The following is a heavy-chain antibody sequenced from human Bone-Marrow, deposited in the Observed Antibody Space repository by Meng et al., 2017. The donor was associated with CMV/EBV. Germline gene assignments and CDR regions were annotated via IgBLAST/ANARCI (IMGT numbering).Heavy chain of an antibody. Sequence: GESLKISCAASGFNFSIYAMHWVRQAPGEGLEWVAVISYDGSNKYYADSVKGRFTISRDNSKNTLYLQINSLRSKDTAVYYCARPCGGSYCYWVYFDYWGQGTLVTVSS. D-gene: IGHD2-21*02. V-gene: IGHV3-30-3*01. CDR3: ARPCGGSYCYWVYFDY. J-gene: IGHJ4*02. CDR1: GFNFSIYA. CDR2: ISYDGSNK.